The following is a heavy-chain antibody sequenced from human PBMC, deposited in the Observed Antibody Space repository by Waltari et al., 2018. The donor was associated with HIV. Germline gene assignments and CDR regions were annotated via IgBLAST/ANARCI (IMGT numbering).Heavy chain of an antibody. CDR1: GGPLTSNNW. V-gene: IGHV4-4*02. Sequence: QVRLQESGPGLVKPSGTLSLSCTVSGGPLTSNNWYTGGRKSPGKGVQWIGAPFHTGNAPYIPSLRSLVSISFDVSKSHFSRSVTSVTAADTAFYYCARGDYYYNRPRGAYYFDLWGQGSLVTVSS. D-gene: IGHD3-22*01. J-gene: IGHJ4*02. CDR3: ARGDYYYNRPRGAYYFDL. CDR2: PFHTGNA.